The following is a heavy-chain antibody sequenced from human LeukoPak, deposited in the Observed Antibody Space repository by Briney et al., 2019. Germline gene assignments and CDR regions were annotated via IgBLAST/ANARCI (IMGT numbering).Heavy chain of an antibody. CDR1: GFTFSSYA. CDR2: ISGSGDNT. V-gene: IGHV3-23*01. Sequence: GGSLRLSCAASGFTFSSYAISWFRQPPGKGLEWVSGISGSGDNTYYADSVKGRFAISRDNSKNTLYVQVNSLGTEDTAAYYCAKGSYYDSSGSFYFDYWGQGTLVTVSS. J-gene: IGHJ4*02. D-gene: IGHD3-22*01. CDR3: AKGSYYDSSGSFYFDY.